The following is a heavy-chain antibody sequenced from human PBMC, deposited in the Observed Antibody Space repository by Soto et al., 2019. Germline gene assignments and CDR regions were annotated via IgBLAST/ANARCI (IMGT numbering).Heavy chain of an antibody. Sequence: QVQLVQSGAEVKKPGSSVKVSCKASGGTFSSYAISWVRQAPGQGLEWMGGIIPIFGTANYAQKFQGRVTITADESTSKAYMELSSLRSEDTAVYYCARDLGRPSHCYMGCVDDRFDPWGQGTLVTVSS. CDR2: IIPIFGTA. V-gene: IGHV1-69*01. J-gene: IGHJ5*02. CDR1: GGTFSSYA. D-gene: IGHD2-2*02. CDR3: ARDLGRPSHCYMGCVDDRFDP.